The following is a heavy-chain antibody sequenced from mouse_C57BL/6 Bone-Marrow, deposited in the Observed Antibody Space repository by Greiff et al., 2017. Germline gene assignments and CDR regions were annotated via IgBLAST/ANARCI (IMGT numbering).Heavy chain of an antibody. CDR2: LFPGSGST. CDR1: GYTFTDYY. CDR3: ARTYYTNWGDY. J-gene: IGHJ2*01. D-gene: IGHD2-12*01. V-gene: IGHV1-75*01. Sequence: VQLQESGPELVKPGASVKISCKASGYTFTDYYINWVKQRPGQGLEWIGWLFPGSGSTYYNEKFKGKATLTVDKSSSTAYMLLSSLTSEDSAVYCCARTYYTNWGDYWGQGTTLTVSS.